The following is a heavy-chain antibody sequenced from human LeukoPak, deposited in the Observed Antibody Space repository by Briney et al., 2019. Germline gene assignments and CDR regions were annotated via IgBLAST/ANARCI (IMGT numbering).Heavy chain of an antibody. Sequence: TLSLTCTVSGGSVTSYYWSWIRQHPGKGLEWIGYIYYSGSTYYNPSLKSRVTISVDTSKNQFSLKLSPVTAADTAVYYCATAPTVDYFDYWGQGTLVTVSS. CDR3: ATAPTVDYFDY. J-gene: IGHJ4*02. CDR2: IYYSGST. V-gene: IGHV4-31*03. D-gene: IGHD4-23*01. CDR1: GGSVTSYY.